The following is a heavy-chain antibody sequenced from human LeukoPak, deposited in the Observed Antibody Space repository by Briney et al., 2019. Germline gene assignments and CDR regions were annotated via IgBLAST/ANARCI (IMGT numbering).Heavy chain of an antibody. V-gene: IGHV3-30*02. CDR1: GFTFSTYN. Sequence: GGSLRLSCTASGFTFSTYNMHWVRQAPGKGLEWVAFIRYDGSNKYYADSVKGRFTISRDNSKNTLYLQMNSLRAEDTAVYYCAKVGAGCFDYWGQGTLVTVSS. D-gene: IGHD1-26*01. J-gene: IGHJ4*02. CDR3: AKVGAGCFDY. CDR2: IRYDGSNK.